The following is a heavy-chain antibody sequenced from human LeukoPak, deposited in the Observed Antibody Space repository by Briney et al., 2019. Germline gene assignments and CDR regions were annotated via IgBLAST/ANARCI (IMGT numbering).Heavy chain of an antibody. CDR2: IKEDGSEK. Sequence: GGSLRLSCATSGFTFSRYWMTWVRQAPGKGLEWVASIKEDGSEKYHVDSVKGRFTVSRDNATNSLYLQMNSLRVEDTAVYYCAKKRDVGGVYYTYYFGYWGKGTLVTASS. V-gene: IGHV3-7*05. CDR1: GFTFSRYW. J-gene: IGHJ4*02. CDR3: AKKRDVGGVYYTYYFGY. D-gene: IGHD3-3*01.